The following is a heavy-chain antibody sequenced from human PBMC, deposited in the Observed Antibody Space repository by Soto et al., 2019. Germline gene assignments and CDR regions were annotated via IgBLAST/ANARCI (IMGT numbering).Heavy chain of an antibody. J-gene: IGHJ5*02. V-gene: IGHV1-69*01. Sequence: QVQLVQSGAEVKKPGSSVKVSCKASGGTFSSYAISWVRQAPGQGLEWMGGIIPIFGTANYAQKCQGRVTITADESTSTAYMELSSLRSEDTAVYYCASNYCSSTSCYNWFDPWGQGTLVTVSS. D-gene: IGHD2-2*01. CDR3: ASNYCSSTSCYNWFDP. CDR2: IIPIFGTA. CDR1: GGTFSSYA.